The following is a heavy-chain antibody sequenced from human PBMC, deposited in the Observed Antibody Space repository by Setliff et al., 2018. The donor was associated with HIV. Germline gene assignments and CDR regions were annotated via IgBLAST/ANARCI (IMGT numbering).Heavy chain of an antibody. J-gene: IGHJ5*02. CDR1: GGSISSYD. D-gene: IGHD3-22*01. CDR2: IYTSGST. CDR3: ARFKYYYDSSGYFYNWFDP. V-gene: IGHV4-4*07. Sequence: PSETLSLTCTVSGGSISSYDWSWIRQPAGKGLEWIGRIYTSGSTNYNPSLKSRVTMSVDTSKNQFSLKLSSVTAADTAVYYCARFKYYYDSSGYFYNWFDPWGQGTLVTVSS.